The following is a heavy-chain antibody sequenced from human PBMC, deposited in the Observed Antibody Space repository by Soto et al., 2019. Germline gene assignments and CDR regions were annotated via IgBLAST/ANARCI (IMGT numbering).Heavy chain of an antibody. CDR1: TPTFTSSA. V-gene: IGHV3-23*01. CDR2: ISGSGGST. CDR3: AKEGGPRDRSLVTEH. J-gene: IGHJ1*01. D-gene: IGHD3-16*01. Sequence: SLTPACAAYTPTFTSSAMGWARPPAEEGLEWVSAISGSGGSTNYADFGEDPLTLSTDNYTNTLYLQMNSMRAEDTAVYYCAKEGGPRDRSLVTEHWGQGTLVTVSS.